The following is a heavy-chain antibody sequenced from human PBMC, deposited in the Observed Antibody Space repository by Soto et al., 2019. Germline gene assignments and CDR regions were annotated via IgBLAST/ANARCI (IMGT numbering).Heavy chain of an antibody. J-gene: IGHJ4*02. CDR1: GGSFSGYY. CDR3: ARGLISIPAAIPRGEYFDY. Sequence: QVQLQQWGAGLLKPSETLSLTCAVYGGSFSGYYWSWIRQPPGKGLEWLGEINHSGSTNYNPSLKSRVTIAVATSKNQFSLKLSSVTAADTAVYYWARGLISIPAAIPRGEYFDYWGQGTLVTVSS. D-gene: IGHD2-2*01. V-gene: IGHV4-34*01. CDR2: INHSGST.